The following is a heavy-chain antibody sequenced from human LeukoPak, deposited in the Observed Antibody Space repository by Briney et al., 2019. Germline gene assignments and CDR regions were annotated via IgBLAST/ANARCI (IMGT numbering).Heavy chain of an antibody. J-gene: IGHJ5*02. CDR2: IYTSGST. Sequence: SQTLSLTCTVSGGSISSGSYYWGWIRQPAGKGLEWIGRIYTSGSTNYNPSLKSRVTISVDTPKNQFSLKLSSVTAADTAVYYCAREVVLMVYAIPGWFDPWGQGTLVTVSS. CDR1: GGSISSGSYY. V-gene: IGHV4-61*02. D-gene: IGHD2-8*01. CDR3: AREVVLMVYAIPGWFDP.